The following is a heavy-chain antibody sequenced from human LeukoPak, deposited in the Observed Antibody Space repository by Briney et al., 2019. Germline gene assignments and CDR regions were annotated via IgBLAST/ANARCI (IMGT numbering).Heavy chain of an antibody. D-gene: IGHD1-26*01. CDR3: AKEIVFDY. J-gene: IGHJ4*02. V-gene: IGHV3-23*01. CDR2: VSSNGAKT. CDR1: GFTFSSYA. Sequence: PSGGSLRLSCAASGFTFSSYAITWVRQAPGKGLEWVSAVSSNGAKTYYADSVKGRFTISRDNSKNTLYLQMNSLRAEDTAVYYCAKEIVFDYWGQGTLVTVSS.